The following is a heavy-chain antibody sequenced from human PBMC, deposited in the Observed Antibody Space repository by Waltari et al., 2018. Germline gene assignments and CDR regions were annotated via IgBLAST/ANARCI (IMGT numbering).Heavy chain of an antibody. V-gene: IGHV3-30*01. CDR1: GVTFSSYA. CDR2: ISYDGSNK. Sequence: QVQLVESGGGVVQPGRSLRLSCAASGVTFSSYAMHWVRQAPGKGLEWVAVISYDGSNKYYADSVKGRFTISRDNSKNTLYLQMNSLRAEDTAVYYCARDLGVYYDSSGYFFDLWGRGTLVTVSS. CDR3: ARDLGVYYDSSGYFFDL. J-gene: IGHJ2*01. D-gene: IGHD3-22*01.